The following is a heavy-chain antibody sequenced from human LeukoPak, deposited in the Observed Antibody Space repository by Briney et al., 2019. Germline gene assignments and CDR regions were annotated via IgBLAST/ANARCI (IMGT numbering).Heavy chain of an antibody. Sequence: ASVKVSCKASGYTFTNYYIHWVRQAPGQGLEWMGIINPSGGSTNFAQKFQGRVTMTADTSTITVYMELSSLRSEDTAVYYCARWTTTYLDYWGQGTLVTVSS. CDR3: ARWTTTYLDY. J-gene: IGHJ4*02. CDR2: INPSGGST. CDR1: GYTFTNYY. D-gene: IGHD4-11*01. V-gene: IGHV1-46*01.